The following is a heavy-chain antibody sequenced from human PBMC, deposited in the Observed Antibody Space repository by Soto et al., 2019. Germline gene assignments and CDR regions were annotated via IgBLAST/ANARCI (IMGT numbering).Heavy chain of an antibody. V-gene: IGHV3-53*01. CDR1: GFTVSNNY. CDR3: ARVAREDGYYFDY. J-gene: IGHJ4*02. CDR2: IYSGGYT. D-gene: IGHD3-10*01. Sequence: GGSLRLSCAVSGFTVSNNYMSWVRQAPGKGLEGVSVIYSGGYTAYGDSVKGRFTISRDNSKNTLYLQMNSLRADDTAVYYCARVAREDGYYFDYWGQGTLVTVSS.